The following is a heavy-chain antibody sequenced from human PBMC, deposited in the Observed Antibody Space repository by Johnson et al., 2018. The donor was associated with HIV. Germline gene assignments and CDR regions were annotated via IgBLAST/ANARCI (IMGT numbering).Heavy chain of an antibody. CDR2: INWNGGST. J-gene: IGHJ3*02. Sequence: VQVVESGGGVVRPGGSLRLSCAASGFTFDDYGMSWVRQAPGKGLEWVSGINWNGGSTGYADSVKGRFTISREEAKNSLYLQMNSLRAEDTALYYCARDRDLGRAFDIWGQGTMVTVSS. CDR3: ARDRDLGRAFDI. D-gene: IGHD1-26*01. CDR1: GFTFDDYG. V-gene: IGHV3-20*04.